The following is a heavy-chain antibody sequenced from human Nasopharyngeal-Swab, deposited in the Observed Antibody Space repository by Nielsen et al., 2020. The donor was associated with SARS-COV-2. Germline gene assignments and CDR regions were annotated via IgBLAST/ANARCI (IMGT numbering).Heavy chain of an antibody. J-gene: IGHJ4*02. Sequence: SETLSLTCTVSGGSISSYYWSWIRQPPGKGLEWIGYIYDSGSTTYNPSLKSRVTISVDTSKNPFSLKLSSVTAADTAVYYWSRDSGWSCYYLGYFDYWGQGTLVTVSS. CDR2: IYDSGST. V-gene: IGHV4-59*01. D-gene: IGHD3-3*01. CDR1: GGSISSYY. CDR3: SRDSGWSCYYLGYFDY.